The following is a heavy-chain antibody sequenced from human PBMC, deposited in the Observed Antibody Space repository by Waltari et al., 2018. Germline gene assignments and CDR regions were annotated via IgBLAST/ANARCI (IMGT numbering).Heavy chain of an antibody. D-gene: IGHD6-19*01. Sequence: QVQLVQSGAEVKKPGSSVKVSCKASGGTFSSYAISWVRQAPGQGLEWMGWIIPIFGTANYEQKFQGRVTITTDESTSTAYMELSSLRSEDTAVYYCARATDIAVAGTLDYWGQGTLVTVSS. J-gene: IGHJ4*02. CDR3: ARATDIAVAGTLDY. CDR1: GGTFSSYA. V-gene: IGHV1-69*05. CDR2: IIPIFGTA.